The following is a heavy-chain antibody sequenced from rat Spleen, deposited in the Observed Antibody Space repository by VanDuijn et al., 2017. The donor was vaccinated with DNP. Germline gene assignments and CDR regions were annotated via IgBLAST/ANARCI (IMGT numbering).Heavy chain of an antibody. CDR3: ARRGPTTRAMDA. V-gene: IGHV1-43*01. J-gene: IGHJ4*01. CDR2: INTGSGVT. D-gene: IGHD1-6*01. CDR1: GYTFTNYY. Sequence: QVQLQQSGAELAKPGSSVKISCKASGYTFTNYYISWIKQTTGQGLEYIGYINTGSGVTNYHEKFKGKATVTADKSSSTAFMQLSSLTPDDSAVYYCARRGPTTRAMDAWGQGTSVTVSS.